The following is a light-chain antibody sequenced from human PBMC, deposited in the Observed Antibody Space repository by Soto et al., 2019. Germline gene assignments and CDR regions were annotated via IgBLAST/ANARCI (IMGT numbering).Light chain of an antibody. CDR2: AAS. Sequence: DIQMTQSPSSLSASVGDRVDITCRAGQNISGYLNWYQQKPGNAPMLLIFAASTLQGGVPSRFSASGFGTHFTLTISSLQPKDFATYYCQQTFDTFTFGGGTKVDIK. CDR3: QQTFDTFT. J-gene: IGKJ4*01. V-gene: IGKV1-39*01. CDR1: QNISGY.